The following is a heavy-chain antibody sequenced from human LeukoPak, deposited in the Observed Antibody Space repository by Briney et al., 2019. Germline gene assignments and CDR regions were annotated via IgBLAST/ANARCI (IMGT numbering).Heavy chain of an antibody. J-gene: IGHJ4*02. V-gene: IGHV4-59*11. CDR1: GSISSHY. CDR2: IHYTGST. Sequence: KASETLSLTCSISGSISSHYWSWIRQTPGRGLEWIGYIHYTGSTKYNPSLASRVTIALDTPKDHSSLTLTSVTAADTAVYYCASTRAGVQGYYEILTGSLSPGGFESWGQGTLITVSS. D-gene: IGHD3-9*01. CDR3: ASTRAGVQGYYEILTGSLSPGGFES.